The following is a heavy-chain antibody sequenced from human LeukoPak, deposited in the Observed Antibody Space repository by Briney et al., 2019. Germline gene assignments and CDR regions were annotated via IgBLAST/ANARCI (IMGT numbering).Heavy chain of an antibody. V-gene: IGHV3-64D*09. CDR1: GFTFSSYA. D-gene: IGHD3-10*01. CDR3: VKQYRVRGVISYYYGMDV. CDR2: ISSNGGST. J-gene: IGHJ6*02. Sequence: PGGSLRLSCSASGFTFSSYAMHWVRQAPGKGLEYVSAISSNGGSTYYADSVKGRFTISRDNSKNTLYLQMSSLRAEDTAVYYCVKQYRVRGVISYYYGMDVWGQGTTVTVSS.